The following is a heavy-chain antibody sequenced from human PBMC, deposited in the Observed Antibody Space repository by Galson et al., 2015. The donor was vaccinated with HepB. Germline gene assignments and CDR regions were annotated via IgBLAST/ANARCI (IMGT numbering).Heavy chain of an antibody. CDR1: GYTFTSYD. CDR3: ARGKAYCSSTSCLDYYYYGMDV. V-gene: IGHV1-8*01. J-gene: IGHJ6*02. Sequence: SVKVSCKASGYTFTSYDINWVRQATGQGLEWMGWMNPNSGNTGYAQKFQGRVTMTRNTSISAAYMELSSLRSEDTAVYYCARGKAYCSSTSCLDYYYYGMDVWGQGTTVTVSS. CDR2: MNPNSGNT. D-gene: IGHD2-2*01.